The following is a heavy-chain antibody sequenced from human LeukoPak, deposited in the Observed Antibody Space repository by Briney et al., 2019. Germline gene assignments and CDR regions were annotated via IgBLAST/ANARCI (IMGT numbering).Heavy chain of an antibody. J-gene: IGHJ6*02. V-gene: IGHV1-8*02. CDR3: AREFVVVPAASPSSYYYYGMDV. CDR1: GYTFTGYY. CDR2: MNPNSGNT. D-gene: IGHD2-2*01. Sequence: ASVKVSCKASGYTFTGYYMHWVRQAPGQGLEWMGWMNPNSGNTGYAQKFQGRVTMTRNTSISTAYMELSSLRSEDTAVYYCAREFVVVPAASPSSYYYYGMDVWGQGTTVTVSS.